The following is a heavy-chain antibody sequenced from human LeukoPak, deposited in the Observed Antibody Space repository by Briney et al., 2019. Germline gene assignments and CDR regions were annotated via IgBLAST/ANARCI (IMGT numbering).Heavy chain of an antibody. Sequence: PSETLSLTCTVSGVSISSYYWSWIRQVPGKGLEWIGYIYYSGSTNYNPSLKSRVAISLDTSKNQFSLTLTSVTAADTAVYYCARGRYYYGNSAYYYFEYWGQGTLVTVSS. CDR1: GVSISSYY. CDR2: IYYSGST. V-gene: IGHV4-59*01. D-gene: IGHD3-22*01. CDR3: ARGRYYYGNSAYYYFEY. J-gene: IGHJ4*02.